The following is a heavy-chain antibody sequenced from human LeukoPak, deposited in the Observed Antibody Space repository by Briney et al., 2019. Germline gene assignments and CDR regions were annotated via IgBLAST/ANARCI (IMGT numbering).Heavy chain of an antibody. CDR2: IYPDDSDT. Sequence: GESLQISCKGSGYTFTSYWIGWVRQMPGKGLEWMGIIYPDDSDTRYSPSFQGQVTISADKSISTAYLQWSSLKASDTAMYYCARHFSYGSGSYYNADYWGQGTLVTVSS. V-gene: IGHV5-51*01. D-gene: IGHD3-10*01. CDR1: GYTFTSYW. J-gene: IGHJ4*02. CDR3: ARHFSYGSGSYYNADY.